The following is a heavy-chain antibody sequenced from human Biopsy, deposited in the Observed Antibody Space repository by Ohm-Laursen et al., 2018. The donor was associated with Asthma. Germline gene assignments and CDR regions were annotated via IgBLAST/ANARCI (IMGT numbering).Heavy chain of an antibody. V-gene: IGHV1-18*01. CDR3: ARAVDYSHYYGIDV. Sequence: ASVKASCKTSGYTFNSAGITWVRQAPGQGLEWMGWISVYNGNTKVAQKLQDRVTMITDTSTGTAYMELRSLRSDDTAVYFCARAVDYSHYYGIDVWGQGTTVTVS. D-gene: IGHD3-10*01. CDR1: GYTFNSAG. CDR2: ISVYNGNT. J-gene: IGHJ6*02.